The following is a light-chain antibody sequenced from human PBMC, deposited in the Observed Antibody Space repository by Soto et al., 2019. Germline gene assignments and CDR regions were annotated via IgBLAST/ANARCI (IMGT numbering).Light chain of an antibody. CDR1: QGIRND. CDR2: AAS. V-gene: IGKV1-17*01. CDR3: LQHKTYTLT. J-gene: IGKJ4*01. Sequence: DIQMTQSPSSLSASVGDRVTITCRASQGIRNDLGWYQQKPGKAPKRLIYAASSLQSGVPSRFSGSGFGTEFTLTIRSMKPEDLATYYCLQHKTYTLTFGGGTKVEI.